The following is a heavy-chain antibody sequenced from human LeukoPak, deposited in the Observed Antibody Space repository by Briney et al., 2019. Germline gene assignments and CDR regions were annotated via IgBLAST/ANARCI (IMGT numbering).Heavy chain of an antibody. D-gene: IGHD2-2*01. CDR2: MNPNSGNT. CDR3: ARDPPILNIVVVPAAMDY. CDR1: GYTSTSYD. J-gene: IGHJ4*02. V-gene: IGHV1-8*01. Sequence: GASVKVSCKASGYTSTSYDINWVRQATGQGLEWMGWMNPNSGNTGYAQKFQGRVTMTRNTSISTAYMELSSLRSEDTAVYYRARDPPILNIVVVPAAMDYWGQGTLVTVSS.